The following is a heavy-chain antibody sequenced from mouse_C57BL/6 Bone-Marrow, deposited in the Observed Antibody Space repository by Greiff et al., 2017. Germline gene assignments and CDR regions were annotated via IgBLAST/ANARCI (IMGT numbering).Heavy chain of an antibody. CDR3: ARSRYYGSSSYWYFDV. Sequence: QVQLQQSGPELVKPGASVKISCKASGYTFTDYYINWVKQRPGQGLEWIGWIYPGSGNTKYNEKFKGKATLTVDTSSSTAYMQLSSLTSEDSAVYFCARSRYYGSSSYWYFDVWGTGTTVTVSS. D-gene: IGHD1-1*01. V-gene: IGHV1-84*01. CDR2: IYPGSGNT. J-gene: IGHJ1*03. CDR1: GYTFTDYY.